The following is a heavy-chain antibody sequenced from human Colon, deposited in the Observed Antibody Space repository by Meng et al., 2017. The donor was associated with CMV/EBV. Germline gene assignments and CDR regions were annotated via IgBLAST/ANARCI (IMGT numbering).Heavy chain of an antibody. CDR3: APITVVRGVLSMDV. D-gene: IGHD3-10*01. V-gene: IGHV3-9*01. J-gene: IGHJ6*02. Sequence: SLKISCAASGFNLDGHSMHWVRQVPGKGLEWVSGISWNSATIVYADSVKGRFTISRDNAKNMLYLQMNSLRAEDTAVYFCAPITVVRGVLSMDVWGQGTTVTVSS. CDR1: GFNLDGHS. CDR2: ISWNSATI.